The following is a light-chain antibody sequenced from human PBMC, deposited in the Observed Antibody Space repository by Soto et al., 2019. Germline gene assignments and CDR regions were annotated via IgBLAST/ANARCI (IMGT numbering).Light chain of an antibody. V-gene: IGLV2-23*01. Sequence: QSALTQPASVSGSPGQSITISCTGTSSDVGNYNLVSWYQQHPGKAPKLIIYDDSKRPSGVSNRFSGSKSGNTASLTISGLQAEDEADYYCCSYAASSTYVFGTGTKLT. CDR1: SSDVGNYNL. CDR2: DDS. J-gene: IGLJ1*01. CDR3: CSYAASSTYV.